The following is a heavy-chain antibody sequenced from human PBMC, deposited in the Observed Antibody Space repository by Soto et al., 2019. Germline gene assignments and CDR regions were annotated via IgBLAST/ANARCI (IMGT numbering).Heavy chain of an antibody. V-gene: IGHV4-30-2*01. CDR1: GGSISSGGYS. CDR2: IYHSGST. Sequence: QLQLQESGSGLVKPSQTLSLTCAVSGGSISSGGYSWSWIRQPPGKGLEWIGYIYHSGSTYYNPSLKSRVTISVDRSKNQFSLKLSSVTAADTAVYYGARHTVVTYYFDYWGQGTLVTVSS. J-gene: IGHJ4*02. D-gene: IGHD2-21*02. CDR3: ARHTVVTYYFDY.